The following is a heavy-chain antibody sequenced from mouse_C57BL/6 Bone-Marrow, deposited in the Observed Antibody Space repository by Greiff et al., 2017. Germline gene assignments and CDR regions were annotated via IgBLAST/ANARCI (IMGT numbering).Heavy chain of an antibody. CDR2: IDPENGDT. J-gene: IGHJ1*03. CDR1: GFNIKDDY. Sequence: VQLQQSGAELVRPGASVKLSCTASGFNIKDDYMHWVKQRPEQGLEWIGWIDPENGDTEYASKFQGKATITADTSSNTAYLQLSILTSEDTAVYYCTTKGGRYFDVWGTGTTVTVSS. CDR3: TTKGGRYFDV. V-gene: IGHV14-4*01. D-gene: IGHD1-1*02.